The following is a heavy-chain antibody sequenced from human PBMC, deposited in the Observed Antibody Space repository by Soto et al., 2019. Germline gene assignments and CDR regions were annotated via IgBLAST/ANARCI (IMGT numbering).Heavy chain of an antibody. CDR2: IITILGIA. CDR3: AMSRTLMVRGVIIDPSSFEP. D-gene: IGHD3-10*01. V-gene: IGHV1-69*02. CDR1: GGTFSSYT. Sequence: ASVKVSCKASGGTFSSYTISWVRQAPGQGLEWMGRIITILGIANYAQKFQGRVTITADKSTSTAYMELSSLRSEDTAVYYCAMSRTLMVRGVIIDPSSFEPWGQGTLVTVSS. J-gene: IGHJ5*02.